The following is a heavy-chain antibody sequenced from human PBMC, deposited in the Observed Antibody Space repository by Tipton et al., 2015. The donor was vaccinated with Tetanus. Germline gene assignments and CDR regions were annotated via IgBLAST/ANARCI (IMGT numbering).Heavy chain of an antibody. CDR3: ARVRRGATTDLDY. CDR1: GGSISSSSHY. CDR2: IYAPGIT. D-gene: IGHD5-12*01. V-gene: IGHV4-39*07. Sequence: LRLSCTVSGGSISSSSHYWAWIRQPPGKGLEWIGRIYAPGITNYNPSLKSRVSMSVDTSKNQFSLRLSSVTAADTAVYYCARVRRGATTDLDYWGQGTLVTVSS. J-gene: IGHJ4*02.